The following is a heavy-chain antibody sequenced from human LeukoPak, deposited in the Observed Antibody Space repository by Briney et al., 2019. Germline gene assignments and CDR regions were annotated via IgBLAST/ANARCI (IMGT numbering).Heavy chain of an antibody. CDR3: AKDEYYDSSGYFDAFDI. CDR2: ILHDGSNK. J-gene: IGHJ3*02. Sequence: GGSLRLSCAASEFTFSSYAMHWVRQAPGKGLEWVAVILHDGSNKQYADSVKGRFTISRDNSKNTLYLQMNSLRAEDTAVYYCAKDEYYDSSGYFDAFDIWGQGTMVTVSS. D-gene: IGHD3-22*01. CDR1: EFTFSSYA. V-gene: IGHV3-30*18.